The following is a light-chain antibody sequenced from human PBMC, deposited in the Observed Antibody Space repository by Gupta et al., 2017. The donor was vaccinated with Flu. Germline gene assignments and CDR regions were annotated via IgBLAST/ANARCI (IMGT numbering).Light chain of an antibody. CDR2: EVM. V-gene: IGLV2-14*01. Sequence: QSALTQPASVSGSPGQSITISCTGTSSDIGAYNYVSWYQQYPGKVPKLLIYEVMYRPSGISDRFSGSKSGNTASLTISGLQADDEADYFCSSYTGSVTVFGGGTKLTVL. CDR3: SSYTGSVTV. CDR1: SSDIGAYNY. J-gene: IGLJ2*01.